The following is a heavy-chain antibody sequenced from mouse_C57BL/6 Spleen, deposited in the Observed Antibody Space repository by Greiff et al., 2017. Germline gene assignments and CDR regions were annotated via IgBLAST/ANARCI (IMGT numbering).Heavy chain of an antibody. Sequence: QVQLKESGPDLVAPSQSLSITCTVSGFSLTSYGVHWVRQPPGKGLEWLVVIWSDGSTTYNSALKSRLSLSKDNSKSQVLLKMNSLQTDDTAMYYCARHYYGSYYAMDYWGQGTSVTVSS. CDR1: GFSLTSYG. V-gene: IGHV2-6-2*01. CDR3: ARHYYGSYYAMDY. D-gene: IGHD1-1*01. CDR2: IWSDGST. J-gene: IGHJ4*01.